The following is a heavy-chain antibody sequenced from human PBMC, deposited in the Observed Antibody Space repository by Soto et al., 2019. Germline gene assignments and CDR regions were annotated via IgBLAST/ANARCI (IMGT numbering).Heavy chain of an antibody. Sequence: QVQLVQSGAEVKKPGSSVKVSCKASGGTFSSYAISWVRQAPGQGLEWMGGIIPIFGTANYAQKFQGRVTIAADESTSTAYMELSSLRSEDTAVYYCARGGDVVVTLLYYFDYWGQGTLVTVSS. J-gene: IGHJ4*02. D-gene: IGHD2-21*02. CDR3: ARGGDVVVTLLYYFDY. V-gene: IGHV1-69*12. CDR2: IIPIFGTA. CDR1: GGTFSSYA.